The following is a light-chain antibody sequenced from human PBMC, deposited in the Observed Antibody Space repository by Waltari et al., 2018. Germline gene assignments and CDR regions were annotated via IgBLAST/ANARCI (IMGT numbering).Light chain of an antibody. CDR2: DVS. J-gene: IGLJ1*01. CDR1: SSDVGGYHY. V-gene: IGLV2-14*03. CDR3: SSYTSSSTPYV. Sequence: QSAQTQPASVSGSPGQSITISCTGTSSDVGGYHYVSWYQQPPGKAPKLMIYDVSNRPSGVSNRFSGSKSGNTASLTISGLQAEDEADYYCSSYTSSSTPYVFGTGTKVTVL.